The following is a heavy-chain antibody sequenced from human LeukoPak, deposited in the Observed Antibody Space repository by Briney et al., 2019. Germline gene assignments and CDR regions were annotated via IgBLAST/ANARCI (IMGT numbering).Heavy chain of an antibody. CDR3: AREGGFYRPLDY. CDR2: VHLDGRT. Sequence: GTLSLTCDVSGGSVTSTNWWTLVPQPPGKGLEWIGEVHLDGRTNYNPSLKSRLIMSVDLPENHISLKLTSVTAADTAVYYCAREGGFYRPLDYSGQGTLVTVSS. V-gene: IGHV4-4*02. J-gene: IGHJ4*02. D-gene: IGHD3-3*01. CDR1: GGSVTSTNW.